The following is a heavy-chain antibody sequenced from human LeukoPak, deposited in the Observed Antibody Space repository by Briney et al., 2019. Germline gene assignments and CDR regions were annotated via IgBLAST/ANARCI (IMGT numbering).Heavy chain of an antibody. CDR1: GYTLTELS. J-gene: IGHJ4*02. V-gene: IGHV1-24*01. D-gene: IGHD2-2*02. CDR2: FDPEDGET. Sequence: GASVKVSCKVSGYTLTELSMHWVRQAPGKGLEWMGGFDPEDGETIYAQKFQGRVTMTEDTSTDTAYMELSSLRSEDTAVYYCATSYQLLYHNDYWAREPWSPSPQ. CDR3: ATSYQLLYHNDY.